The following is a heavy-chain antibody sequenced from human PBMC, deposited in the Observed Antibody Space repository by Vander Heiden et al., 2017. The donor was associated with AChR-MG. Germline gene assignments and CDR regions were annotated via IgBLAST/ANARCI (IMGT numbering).Heavy chain of an antibody. Sequence: QVTLKESGPVPVKPTETLTLTCTVSGSSLSNARMGVSWIRQPPGKALEWLAHIFSNDEKSYSTSLKSRLTISKDTSKSQVVLTMTNMDPVDTATYYCARTTPFGVVRGPLNFDYWGQGTLVTVSS. J-gene: IGHJ4*02. CDR1: GSSLSNARMG. CDR3: ARTTPFGVVRGPLNFDY. V-gene: IGHV2-26*01. CDR2: IFSNDEK. D-gene: IGHD3-3*01.